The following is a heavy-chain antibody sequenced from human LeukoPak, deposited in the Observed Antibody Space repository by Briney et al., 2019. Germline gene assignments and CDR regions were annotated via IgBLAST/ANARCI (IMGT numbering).Heavy chain of an antibody. Sequence: GASVKVSCKASGGTFSSYAISWVRQAPGQGLEWMGRIIPILGIANYAQKFQGRVTITADKSTSTAYMELSSLRSEDTAVYYCAREPSSSHENYYYYGMDVWGQGTSVTVSS. CDR3: AREPSSSHENYYYYGMDV. V-gene: IGHV1-69*04. D-gene: IGHD6-13*01. CDR2: IIPILGIA. CDR1: GGTFSSYA. J-gene: IGHJ6*02.